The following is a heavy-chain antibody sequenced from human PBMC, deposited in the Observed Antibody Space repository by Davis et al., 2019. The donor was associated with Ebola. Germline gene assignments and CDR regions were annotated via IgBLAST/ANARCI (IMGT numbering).Heavy chain of an antibody. D-gene: IGHD6-19*01. V-gene: IGHV3-7*01. J-gene: IGHJ4*02. CDR3: ARAAVAGTVLDY. CDR2: IKQDGSEK. CDR1: GFTFSSYW. Sequence: PGESLKISCAASGFTFSSYWMSWVRQAPGKGLEWVANIKQDGSEKYYVDSVKGRFTISRDNAKNSLYLQMNSLRAEDTAVYYCARAAVAGTVLDYWGQGTLVTVSS.